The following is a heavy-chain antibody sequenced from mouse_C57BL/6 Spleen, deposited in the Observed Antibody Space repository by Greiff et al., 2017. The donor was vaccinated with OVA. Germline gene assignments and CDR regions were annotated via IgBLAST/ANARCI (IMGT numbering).Heavy chain of an antibody. Sequence: VQLQQPGAELVRPGSSVKLSCKASGYTFTSYWMHWVKQRPIQGLEWIGNIDPSDSETHYNQKFKDKATLTVDKSSSTAYMQLSSLTSEDSAVYYCARRHYGSSNWYFDVWGTGTTVTVSS. J-gene: IGHJ1*03. CDR3: ARRHYGSSNWYFDV. CDR2: IDPSDSET. V-gene: IGHV1-52*01. CDR1: GYTFTSYW. D-gene: IGHD1-1*01.